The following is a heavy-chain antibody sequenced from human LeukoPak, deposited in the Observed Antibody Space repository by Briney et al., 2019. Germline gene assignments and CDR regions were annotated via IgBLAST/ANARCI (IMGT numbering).Heavy chain of an antibody. CDR3: ASIGADYYGSGSYDY. CDR2: IYYSGST. J-gene: IGHJ4*02. Sequence: SETLSLTCTVSGGSISSYYWSWIRQPPWKGLEWIGYIYYSGSTNYNPSLKSRVTISVDTSKNQFSLKLSSVTVADTAVYYCASIGADYYGSGSYDYWGQGTLVTVSS. D-gene: IGHD3-10*01. CDR1: GGSISSYY. V-gene: IGHV4-59*08.